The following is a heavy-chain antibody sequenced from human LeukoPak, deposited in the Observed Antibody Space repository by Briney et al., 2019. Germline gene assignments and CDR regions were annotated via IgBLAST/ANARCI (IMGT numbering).Heavy chain of an antibody. Sequence: GGSLRLSCAASGFTVSSNYMIWVRQAPGKGLDWVSVIYSGDSKYYADSVKGRFTISRDNSKNTLYLQMNSLRAEDTAVYYCARDGTGSYGLDYWGQGTLVTVSS. J-gene: IGHJ4*02. D-gene: IGHD1-26*01. CDR3: ARDGTGSYGLDY. CDR2: IYSGDSK. CDR1: GFTVSSNY. V-gene: IGHV3-53*01.